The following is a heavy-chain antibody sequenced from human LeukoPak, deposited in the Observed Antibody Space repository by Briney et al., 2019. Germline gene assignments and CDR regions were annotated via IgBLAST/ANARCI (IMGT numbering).Heavy chain of an antibody. Sequence: SETLSLTCTVSGGSVSSYYWSWIRQPPGKGLEWIAYIYYSGSTRYNPSLKSRATMSLDRSKNQFSLKLRSVTAADTAVYYCARLQVHCGGDCYTRWFDPWGQGTLVTVSS. CDR1: GGSVSSYY. J-gene: IGHJ5*02. V-gene: IGHV4-59*08. CDR3: ARLQVHCGGDCYTRWFDP. CDR2: IYYSGST. D-gene: IGHD2-21*02.